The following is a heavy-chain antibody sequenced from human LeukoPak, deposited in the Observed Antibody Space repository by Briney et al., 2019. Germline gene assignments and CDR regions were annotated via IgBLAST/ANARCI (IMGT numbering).Heavy chain of an antibody. Sequence: GESLKISCKGSGYSFTSYWIGWVRQMPGKGLEWMGIIFCGDSDTRYSPSLQGQVTISADKSIGTAYLQWSSLKASDTAMYYCAKLADSFTSSWGQGSLVTVSS. V-gene: IGHV5-51*01. J-gene: IGHJ5*02. CDR2: IFCGDSDT. CDR1: GYSFTSYW. D-gene: IGHD3-22*01. CDR3: AKLADSFTSS.